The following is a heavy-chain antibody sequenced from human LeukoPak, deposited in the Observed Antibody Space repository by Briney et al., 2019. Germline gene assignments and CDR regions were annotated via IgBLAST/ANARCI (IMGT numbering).Heavy chain of an antibody. CDR2: ISGSGDGT. CDR3: AKRILGFPRD. Sequence: PGGSLRLSCAASGFTFSNYAMTWVRQAPGRGVEWVSGISGSGDGTYYADSVKGRFTISRDNSKNPLYLQMNSLRAEDTALYYCAKRILGFPRDWGQGSLVTVSS. CDR1: GFTFSNYA. D-gene: IGHD2/OR15-2a*01. V-gene: IGHV3-23*01. J-gene: IGHJ4*02.